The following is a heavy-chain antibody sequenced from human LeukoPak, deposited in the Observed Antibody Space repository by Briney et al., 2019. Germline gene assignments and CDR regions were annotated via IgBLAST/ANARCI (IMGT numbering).Heavy chain of an antibody. D-gene: IGHD6-19*01. V-gene: IGHV3-21*01. CDR2: ISSSSSYI. CDR1: GFTVSSYS. Sequence: GGSLRLSWAASGFTVSSYSMNWVRQAPGKGREWVSSISSSSSYIYYADSVKGRFTISRENAKNSPYLQMNSLRAEDTAVYYCAREVWVAVAGHWFDPWGQGTLVTVSS. J-gene: IGHJ5*02. CDR3: AREVWVAVAGHWFDP.